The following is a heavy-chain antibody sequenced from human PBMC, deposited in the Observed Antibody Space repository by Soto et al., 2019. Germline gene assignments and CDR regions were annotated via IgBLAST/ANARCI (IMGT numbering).Heavy chain of an antibody. Sequence: EVQLVESGGGLVKPGGSLRLSCAASGFTFSSYSMNWVRQAPGKGLEWVSSISSSSSYIYYADSVKGRFTISRDNAKNSLYLQLNSLRAEDTAVYYCASFIVVVPAAERAYCYYGMDVWGQGTTVTVSS. CDR2: ISSSSSYI. J-gene: IGHJ6*02. V-gene: IGHV3-21*06. CDR3: ASFIVVVPAAERAYCYYGMDV. D-gene: IGHD2-2*01. CDR1: GFTFSSYS.